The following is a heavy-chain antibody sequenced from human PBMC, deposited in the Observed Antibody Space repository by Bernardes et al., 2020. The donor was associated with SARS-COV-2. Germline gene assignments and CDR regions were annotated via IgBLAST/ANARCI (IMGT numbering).Heavy chain of an antibody. D-gene: IGHD4-4*01. V-gene: IGHV1-18*01. J-gene: IGHJ4*02. Sequence: ASVKVSCTASGYRFNTYGIGWVRQAPGQGLEWMGWINAYNGNTDYAQKFQDRVSMTTDAFTSTAYMELRSLRSDDTAVYYCARGRVSYSTSSFFHYWGQGTLVTVSS. CDR1: GYRFNTYG. CDR2: INAYNGNT. CDR3: ARGRVSYSTSSFFHY.